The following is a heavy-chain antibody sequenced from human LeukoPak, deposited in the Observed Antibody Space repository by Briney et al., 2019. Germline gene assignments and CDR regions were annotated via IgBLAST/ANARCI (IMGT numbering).Heavy chain of an antibody. D-gene: IGHD2-2*01. V-gene: IGHV1-18*01. CDR1: GYVFTSYS. CDR3: VKHRYCYTTSCYDYDY. Sequence: ASVKVSCKASGYVFTSYSISGVRQAPGQGIEWMVWVSAYNGNTNYAQKFQGRVTMTTETSTSTAYMEVRSLRSDDTAIYYCVKHRYCYTTSCYDYDYWGQGTLVTVSS. J-gene: IGHJ4*02. CDR2: VSAYNGNT.